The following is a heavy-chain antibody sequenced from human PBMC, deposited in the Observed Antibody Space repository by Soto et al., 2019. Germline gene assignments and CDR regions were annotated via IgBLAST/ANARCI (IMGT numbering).Heavy chain of an antibody. CDR2: IKTDGSEK. Sequence: EVQLVESGGGLGQPGGSLRLSCAASGFTFRDNWMSWVRHVPGKGLECVANIKTDGSEKYYVDPVKGRFTISRDNAKNSLYLQMNSLRAEDTAVYYCATSMGRGGNDYWGHGTLVTVSS. V-gene: IGHV3-7*05. CDR3: ATSMGRGGNDY. D-gene: IGHD3-10*01. CDR1: GFTFRDNW. J-gene: IGHJ4*01.